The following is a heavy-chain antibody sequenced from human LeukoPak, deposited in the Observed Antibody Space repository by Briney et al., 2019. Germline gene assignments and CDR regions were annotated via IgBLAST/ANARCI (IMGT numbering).Heavy chain of an antibody. CDR2: ISSNGGST. CDR1: GFTFRSYA. CDR3: ARDAQWDYYGSGSSHDY. J-gene: IGHJ4*02. Sequence: QPGGSLRLSCAASGFTFRSYAMHWVRQAPGKGLEYVSAISSNGGSTYYANSVKGRFTISRDNSKNTLYLQMGSLRAEDMAVYYCARDAQWDYYGSGSSHDYWGQGTLVTVSS. V-gene: IGHV3-64*01. D-gene: IGHD3-10*01.